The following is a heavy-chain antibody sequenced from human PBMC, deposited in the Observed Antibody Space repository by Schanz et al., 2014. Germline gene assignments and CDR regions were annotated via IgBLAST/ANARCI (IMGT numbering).Heavy chain of an antibody. J-gene: IGHJ4*02. V-gene: IGHV3-48*01. CDR3: ARDSGSHYLVDY. Sequence: VQLVESGGGLVKPGGSLRLSCTASRIIFGTYSMNWIRQTPKGLEWVSYISSSSSTIYYADSVKGRFTISRDNAKNSPYLQMNSLRAEDTAVYYCARDSGSHYLVDYWGQGTLVTVSS. CDR2: ISSSSSTI. D-gene: IGHD1-26*01. CDR1: RIIFGTYS.